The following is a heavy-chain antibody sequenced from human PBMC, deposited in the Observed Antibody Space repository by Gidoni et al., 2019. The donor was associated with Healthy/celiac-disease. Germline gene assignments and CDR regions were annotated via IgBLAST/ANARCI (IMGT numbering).Heavy chain of an antibody. CDR1: GFPLSSYG. Sequence: QVQLVGSGGGVAQPGRSLRLSCAASGFPLSSYGMRWVRQAPGKGLEWVAVISYDGSTKYYADSVKGRFTISRDNSKNTLYLQMNSLRAEDTAVYYCAKDISIAAAGRIDYWGQGTLVTVSS. J-gene: IGHJ4*02. CDR3: AKDISIAAAGRIDY. V-gene: IGHV3-30*18. CDR2: ISYDGSTK. D-gene: IGHD6-13*01.